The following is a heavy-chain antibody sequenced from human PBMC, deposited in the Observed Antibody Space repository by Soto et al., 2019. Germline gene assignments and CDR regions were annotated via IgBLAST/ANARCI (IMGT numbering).Heavy chain of an antibody. CDR3: AGRRVSKFDY. J-gene: IGHJ4*02. Sequence: SETLSLTCTVSGDSVSSEYWSWIRQPPGKGLEWIGHMYDSGSTNYNPSLKSRVTISVDTSKNQFSLKLTSVTAADTAVYYCAGRRVSKFDYWGQGALVTVSS. CDR1: GDSVSSEY. CDR2: MYDSGST. V-gene: IGHV4-59*08.